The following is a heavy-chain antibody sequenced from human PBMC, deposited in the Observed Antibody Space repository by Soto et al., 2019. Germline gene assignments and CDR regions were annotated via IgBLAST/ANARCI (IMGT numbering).Heavy chain of an antibody. CDR3: AKSGGYNYGYQETDY. CDR1: GFTFSSYW. Sequence: GGSLRLSCAASGFTFSSYWMHWVRQAPGKGLEWVSPINSNGGSTYYADSVKGRFTISRDNSKNTLYLQMNSLRAEDTAVYYCAKSGGYNYGYQETDYWGQGTLVTVSS. V-gene: IGHV3-23*01. J-gene: IGHJ4*02. CDR2: INSNGGST. D-gene: IGHD5-18*01.